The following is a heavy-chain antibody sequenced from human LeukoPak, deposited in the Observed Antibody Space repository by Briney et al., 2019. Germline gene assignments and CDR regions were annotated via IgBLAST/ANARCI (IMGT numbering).Heavy chain of an antibody. CDR3: ARYCSSTSCYAYYGMDV. D-gene: IGHD2-2*01. V-gene: IGHV3-11*01. J-gene: IGHJ6*02. Sequence: GGSLRISCAASGFTFSDYYMSWIRQAPGKGLEWVSYISDSGSTVYYADSVKGRFTISRDNTKNSLYLQMNSLRAEDTAMYYCARYCSSTSCYAYYGMDVWGQGTTVTVSS. CDR1: GFTFSDYY. CDR2: ISDSGSTV.